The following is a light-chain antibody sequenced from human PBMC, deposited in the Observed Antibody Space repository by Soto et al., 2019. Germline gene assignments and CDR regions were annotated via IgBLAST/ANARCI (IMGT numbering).Light chain of an antibody. CDR3: QQYNSCPLT. J-gene: IGKJ4*01. CDR2: NTF. V-gene: IGKV3D-15*01. Sequence: EIVMSQSPATLSVAPGERVTLSCRASQSVSRKLAWYQQKPGQAPRLVIYNTFTRATGVPTRISGSGSGTEFTLTISSLQSEDFAVYYCQQYNSCPLTFGRGTKVDIK. CDR1: QSVSRK.